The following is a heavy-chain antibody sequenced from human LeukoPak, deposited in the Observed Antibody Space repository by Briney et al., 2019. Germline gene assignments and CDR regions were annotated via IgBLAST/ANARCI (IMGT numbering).Heavy chain of an antibody. CDR3: ATWEGTAMVRDYYGMDV. V-gene: IGHV4-59*01. Sequence: RSSETLSLTCTVSGGSISSYYWSWIRQPPGKGLEWIGYIYYSGSTNYNPSLKSRATISVDTSKNQFSLKLSSVTAADTAVYYCATWEGTAMVRDYYGMDVWGQGTTVTVSS. CDR2: IYYSGST. CDR1: GGSISSYY. J-gene: IGHJ6*02. D-gene: IGHD5-18*01.